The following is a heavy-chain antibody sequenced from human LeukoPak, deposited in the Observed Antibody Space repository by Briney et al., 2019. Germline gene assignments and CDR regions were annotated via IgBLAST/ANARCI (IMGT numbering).Heavy chain of an antibody. V-gene: IGHV1-8*03. CDR3: ARGRATVTTHWFDP. J-gene: IGHJ5*02. Sequence: ASVKVSCQASGFTFTGYDINWVRQATGQGLEWMGWRNPNSGNTGYAQKFQGRVTITRYTSTSTAYMELSSLRSEDTAVYYCARGRATVTTHWFDPWGQGTLVTVSS. D-gene: IGHD4-11*01. CDR1: GFTFTGYD. CDR2: RNPNSGNT.